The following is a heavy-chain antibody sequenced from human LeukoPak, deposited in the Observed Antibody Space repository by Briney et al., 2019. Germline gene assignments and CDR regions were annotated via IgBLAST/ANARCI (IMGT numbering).Heavy chain of an antibody. CDR3: AHRLPGYISGWSQGNFDY. J-gene: IGHJ4*02. CDR2: IYWDDDK. D-gene: IGHD6-19*01. V-gene: IGHV2-5*02. CDR1: GFSLSTSGVG. Sequence: SGPTLVKPTQTLTLTCTFSGFSLSTSGVGVGWIRQPPGKALEWLALIYWDDDKRYSPSLNNRLTITKDTSKNQVVLTMTNMDPVDTATYYCAHRLPGYISGWSQGNFDYWGQGTLVTASS.